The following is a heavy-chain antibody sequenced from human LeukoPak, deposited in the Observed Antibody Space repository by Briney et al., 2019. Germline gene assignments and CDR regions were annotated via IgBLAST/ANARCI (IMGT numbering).Heavy chain of an antibody. CDR2: IYYSGST. CDR3: ASSYYDSSGPNY. J-gene: IGHJ4*02. CDR1: GGSISSYY. V-gene: IGHV4-59*01. Sequence: ETLSLTCTVSGGSISSYYWSWLRQPPGKGLEWIGYIYYSGSTNYNPSLTSRVTISVDTSKNQFSLKLSSVTAADTAVYYCASSYYDSSGPNYWGQGTLVTVSS. D-gene: IGHD3-22*01.